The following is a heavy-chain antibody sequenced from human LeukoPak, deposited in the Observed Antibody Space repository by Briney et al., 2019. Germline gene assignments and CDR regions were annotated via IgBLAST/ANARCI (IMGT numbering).Heavy chain of an antibody. CDR1: GFTFSSYW. D-gene: IGHD6-13*01. V-gene: IGHV3-7*05. CDR3: ARWGTYSSSWLGAFDI. J-gene: IGHJ3*02. Sequence: GGSLRLSCAAPGFTFSSYWMSWVRQAPGKGLEWVANIKQDGSEKYYVDSVKGRFTISRDNAKNSLYLQMNSLRAEDTAVYYCARWGTYSSSWLGAFDIWGQGTMVTVSS. CDR2: IKQDGSEK.